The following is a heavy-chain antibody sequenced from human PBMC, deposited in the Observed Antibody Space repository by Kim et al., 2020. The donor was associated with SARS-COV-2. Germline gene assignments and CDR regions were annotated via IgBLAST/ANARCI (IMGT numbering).Heavy chain of an antibody. CDR3: ASQYYEFWSGYHAPMVRGVNYGMDV. CDR1: GYSFTSYW. CDR2: IYPGDSDT. D-gene: IGHD3-3*01. J-gene: IGHJ6*02. Sequence: GESLKISCKCSGYSFTSYWIGWVRQMPGKGLEWMGIIYPGDSDTRYSPSFQGQVTISDDKPISTAYLQWSSLKASDTAMYYCASQYYEFWSGYHAPMVRGVNYGMDVWGQGTTVTVSS. V-gene: IGHV5-51*01.